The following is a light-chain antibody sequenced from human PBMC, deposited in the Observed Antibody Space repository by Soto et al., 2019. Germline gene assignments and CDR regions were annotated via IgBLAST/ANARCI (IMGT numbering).Light chain of an antibody. CDR1: NIGTRT. CDR3: QVWDSSSDHYG. V-gene: IGLV3-21*02. Sequence: SYELTQPPSESVAPGQTARITCGGNNIGTRTVHWYQQKPGQAPVLVVHDDSDRPSGIPERFAGFNSGNTATLTISRVEAGDEADYFDQVWDSSSDHYGFRRGTKVTV. J-gene: IGLJ1*01. CDR2: DDS.